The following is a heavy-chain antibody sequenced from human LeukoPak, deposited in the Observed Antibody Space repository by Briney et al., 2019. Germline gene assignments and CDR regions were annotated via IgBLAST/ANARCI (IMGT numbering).Heavy chain of an antibody. CDR3: ARQNSPPAAAGTTLFDY. Sequence: GGSLRLSCAASGFTFSSYWMSWVRQAPGKGLEWVANIKQDGSEKYYVDSVKGRFTIPRDNAKNSLYLQMNSLRAEDTAVYYCARQNSPPAAAGTTLFDYWGQGTLVTVSS. V-gene: IGHV3-7*01. CDR2: IKQDGSEK. D-gene: IGHD6-13*01. J-gene: IGHJ4*02. CDR1: GFTFSSYW.